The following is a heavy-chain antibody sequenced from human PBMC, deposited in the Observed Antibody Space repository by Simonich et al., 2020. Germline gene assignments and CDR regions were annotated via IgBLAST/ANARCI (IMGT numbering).Heavy chain of an antibody. CDR1: GGSISSSSYY. CDR2: IYYSGRT. CDR3: ASTLFTASSSFAFDI. V-gene: IGHV4-39*01. J-gene: IGHJ3*02. Sequence: QVQLQESGPGLVKPSETLSLTCTVSGGSISSSSYYWGWIRQPPGKGLEWIGSIYYSGRTYYNPSLKSRVTISVDTSKNQFSLKLSSVTAADTAVYYCASTLFTASSSFAFDIWGQGTMVTVSS. D-gene: IGHD6-6*01.